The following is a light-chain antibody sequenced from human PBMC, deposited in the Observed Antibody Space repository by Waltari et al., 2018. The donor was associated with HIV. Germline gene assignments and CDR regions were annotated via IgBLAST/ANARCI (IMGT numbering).Light chain of an antibody. CDR1: QRLVYTDGNTY. Sequence: VVMTQSPLSLPVTIRQSASISCRSSQRLVYTDGNTYLNWFQQRPGHITMRLIVKVSNRDSRVPDRFIGSGSGTDFTLTFSRVEAEDVGVYFCMEGTYWPYIFGEGTKRE. J-gene: IGKJ2*01. V-gene: IGKV2-30*01. CDR3: MEGTYWPYI. CDR2: KVS.